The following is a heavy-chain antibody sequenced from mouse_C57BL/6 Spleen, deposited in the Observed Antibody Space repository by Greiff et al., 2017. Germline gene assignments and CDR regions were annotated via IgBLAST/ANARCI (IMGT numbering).Heavy chain of an antibody. V-gene: IGHV1-22*01. CDR3: ARNYCSGSSWFAY. Sequence: EVQLQQSGPELVKPGASVKMSCKASGYTFTDYNMHWVKQSHGKSLEWIGYINPNNGGTSYNQKFKGTATLTVNKSSSTAYLALRSLTSEDSAVYYCARNYCSGSSWFAYWGQGTLVTVSA. CDR1: GYTFTDYN. J-gene: IGHJ3*01. CDR2: INPNNGGT. D-gene: IGHD1-1*01.